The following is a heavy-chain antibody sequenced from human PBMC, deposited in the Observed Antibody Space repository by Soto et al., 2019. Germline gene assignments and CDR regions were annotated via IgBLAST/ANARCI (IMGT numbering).Heavy chain of an antibody. CDR1: GGSISSGGYY. J-gene: IGHJ4*02. CDR2: IYYSGST. V-gene: IGHV4-31*03. CDR3: ARADCSGGSCYNFDY. Sequence: QVQLQESGPGLVKPSQTLSLTCTVSGGSISSGGYYWSWIRQHPGKDLEWIGYIYYSGSTYYNPSLKSRVTISVDTSKNQFSLKLSSVTAADTAVYYCARADCSGGSCYNFDYWGQGTLVTVSS. D-gene: IGHD2-15*01.